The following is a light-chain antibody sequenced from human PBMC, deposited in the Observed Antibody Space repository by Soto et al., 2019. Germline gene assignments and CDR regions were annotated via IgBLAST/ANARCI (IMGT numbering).Light chain of an antibody. Sequence: DIQMTQSPSTLSASVGDRVTITCRASQSISSWLAWYLQKPGRAPKLLIYKASTLQDGVPSRFSGSGSGTEFTLTISSLQPDDFATYYCQQYSSYSPYTFGQGTKLEIK. CDR2: KAS. CDR1: QSISSW. V-gene: IGKV1-5*03. CDR3: QQYSSYSPYT. J-gene: IGKJ2*01.